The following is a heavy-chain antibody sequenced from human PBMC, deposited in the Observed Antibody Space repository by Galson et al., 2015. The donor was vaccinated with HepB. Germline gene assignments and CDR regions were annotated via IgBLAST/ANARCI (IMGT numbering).Heavy chain of an antibody. J-gene: IGHJ6*02. V-gene: IGHV1-69*10. Sequence: SVKVSCKASGGTFSSYAISWVRQAPGQGLEWMGGIIPIFGVANYAQKFQGRVTITADKSTSTAYMELSSLRSEDTAVYYCAWEKMEVYWTPYRYGMDVWGQGTTVTVSS. CDR2: IIPIFGVA. D-gene: IGHD3/OR15-3a*01. CDR1: GGTFSSYA. CDR3: AWEKMEVYWTPYRYGMDV.